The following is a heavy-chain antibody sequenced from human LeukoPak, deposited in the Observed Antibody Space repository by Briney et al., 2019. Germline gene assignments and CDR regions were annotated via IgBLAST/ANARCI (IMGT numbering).Heavy chain of an antibody. Sequence: EASVKVSCEASGYTFTGYYMHWVRQAPGQGLEWMGWINPNSGGTNYAQKFQGRVTMTRDTSISTAYMELSRLRSDDTAVYYCARDYCSSTSCYAGWRNYAFDIWGQGTMVTVSS. V-gene: IGHV1-2*02. D-gene: IGHD2-2*01. CDR1: GYTFTGYY. CDR3: ARDYCSSTSCYAGWRNYAFDI. CDR2: INPNSGGT. J-gene: IGHJ3*02.